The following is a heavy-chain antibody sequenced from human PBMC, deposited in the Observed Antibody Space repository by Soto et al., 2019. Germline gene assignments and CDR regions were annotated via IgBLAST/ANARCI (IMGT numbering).Heavy chain of an antibody. CDR2: ISSSGSTI. CDR1: GFTFSSYE. D-gene: IGHD2-15*01. CDR3: ARELLVAATLDY. J-gene: IGHJ4*02. Sequence: GGSLRLSCAASGFTFSSYEMNWVRQAPGKGLEWVSYISSSGSTIYYADSVKGRFTISRDNAKNSLYLQMNSLRAEDTAVYYCARELLVAATLDYWGQGTLVTVSS. V-gene: IGHV3-48*03.